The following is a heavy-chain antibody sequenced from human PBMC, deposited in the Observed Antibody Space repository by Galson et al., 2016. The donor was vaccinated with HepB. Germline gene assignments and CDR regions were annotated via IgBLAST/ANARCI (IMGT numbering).Heavy chain of an antibody. CDR3: ARDIYGPTYFYYYGLDV. J-gene: IGHJ6*04. CDR2: IPSIGGAI. CDR1: GFTFASYG. Sequence: SRRPSGEGPGFTFASYGMNWFRQPPGKGLEWFSYIPSIGGAISTQDPVKGRFTISRDNAKNSLYLQMNSLRAEDTAVYYCARDIYGPTYFYYYGLDVWGEGTTVTVSA. D-gene: IGHD2/OR15-2a*01. V-gene: IGHV3-48*01.